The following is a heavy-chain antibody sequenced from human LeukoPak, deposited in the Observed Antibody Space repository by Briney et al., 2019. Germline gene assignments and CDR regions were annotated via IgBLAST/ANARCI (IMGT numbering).Heavy chain of an antibody. CDR2: IYTSGST. V-gene: IGHV4-4*07. D-gene: IGHD3-22*01. CDR1: GGSISSYY. CDR3: ARDKVVSADNWFDP. Sequence: SETLSLTCNVSGGSISSYYWSWIRQPAGKGLEWIGRIYTSGSTNYNPSLKSRVTMSVDTSKNQFSLKLSSVTAADTAVYYCARDKVVSADNWFDPWGQGTLVTVSS. J-gene: IGHJ5*02.